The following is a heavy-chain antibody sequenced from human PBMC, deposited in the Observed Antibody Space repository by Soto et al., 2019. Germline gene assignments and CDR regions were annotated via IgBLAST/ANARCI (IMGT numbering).Heavy chain of an antibody. CDR3: ACLSTTVCGDFDI. CDR1: GGSISSGGYS. V-gene: IGHV4-30-2*02. J-gene: IGHJ3*02. Sequence: QLQLQESGSGLVKPSQTLSLTCAVSGGSISSGGYSWSWMRQPPGKGLKWIRYIDHSWSSYYNPSLDTRITIAADRAKNQFSLNLSSVTAADTAVYSCACLSTTVCGDFDIWGQGTMVSVSS. D-gene: IGHD4-17*01. CDR2: IDHSWSS.